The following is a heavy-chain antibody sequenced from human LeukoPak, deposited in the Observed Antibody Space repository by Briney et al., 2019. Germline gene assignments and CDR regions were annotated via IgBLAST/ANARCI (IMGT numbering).Heavy chain of an antibody. CDR2: IYYSGST. CDR1: GFSISSYY. J-gene: IGHJ5*02. Sequence: KSSETLSLTCTVSGFSISSYYWSWLRQPPGKGLEWVGYIYYSGSTNYNPSPKSRVTISVDTSKNQFSLKPSSVTAADTAVYYCARIPHEDGGWFDPWGQGTLVTVSS. D-gene: IGHD4-23*01. CDR3: ARIPHEDGGWFDP. V-gene: IGHV4-59*01.